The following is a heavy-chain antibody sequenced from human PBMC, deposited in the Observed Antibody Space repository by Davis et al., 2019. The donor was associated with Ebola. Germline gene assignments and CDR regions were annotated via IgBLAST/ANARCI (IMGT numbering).Heavy chain of an antibody. V-gene: IGHV3-48*01. Sequence: GESLKISCAASGFTFSTYGMNWVRQAPGKGLEWVSYISSTGSTIYYADSVRGRFTISRDNAQNSLFLQMNSLRAEDTAIYYCARGGYYDSRGYSHEAFDIWGQGTMVTASS. J-gene: IGHJ3*02. CDR2: ISSTGSTI. CDR3: ARGGYYDSRGYSHEAFDI. CDR1: GFTFSTYG. D-gene: IGHD3-22*01.